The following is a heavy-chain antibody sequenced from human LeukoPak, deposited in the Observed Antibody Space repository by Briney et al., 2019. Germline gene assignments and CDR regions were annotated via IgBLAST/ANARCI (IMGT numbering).Heavy chain of an antibody. J-gene: IGHJ3*02. CDR1: GFTFTNSA. V-gene: IGHV1-58*02. CDR3: ATPRDGDYQNDAFDI. CDR2: IVVGSGNT. Sequence: GTSVKVSCKASGFTFTNSAMQWVRQARGQRLEWIGWIVVGSGNTNYAQKFQERVTITRDMSTSTAYMELSSLRSEDTAVYYCATPRDGDYQNDAFDIWAKGQWSPSLQ. D-gene: IGHD4-17*01.